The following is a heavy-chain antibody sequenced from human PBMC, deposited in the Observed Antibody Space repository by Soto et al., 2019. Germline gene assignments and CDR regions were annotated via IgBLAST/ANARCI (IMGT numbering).Heavy chain of an antibody. J-gene: IGHJ6*02. CDR3: ASGRITVVGSRAYYSMDV. CDR1: GYRFTTHY. CDR2: IIPVFGIV. Sequence: QVQLVQSGAEVKKPGASVRVSCEASGYRFTTHYIHWVRQAPGQGLEWVGGIIPVFGIVKYAQKFQGRVTITADESTNTAYMDLGSLRSEDSAVYYCASGRITVVGSRAYYSMDVWGQGTTVTVSS. V-gene: IGHV1-69*13. D-gene: IGHD6-19*01.